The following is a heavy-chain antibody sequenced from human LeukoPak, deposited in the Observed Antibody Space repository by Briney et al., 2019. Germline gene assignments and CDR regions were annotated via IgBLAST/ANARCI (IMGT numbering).Heavy chain of an antibody. CDR3: ARDKGMVYDY. CDR1: GGSFSGYY. D-gene: IGHD2-8*01. Sequence: ASETLSLTCAVYGGSFSGYYWGWIRQSPEKGLQWIGSIYYSGSSYYNPSLKSRVTVSADTSKNQFSLKLSSVTAADTAVYYCARDKGMVYDYWGQGALVTVSS. V-gene: IGHV4-34*01. CDR2: IYYSGSS. J-gene: IGHJ4*02.